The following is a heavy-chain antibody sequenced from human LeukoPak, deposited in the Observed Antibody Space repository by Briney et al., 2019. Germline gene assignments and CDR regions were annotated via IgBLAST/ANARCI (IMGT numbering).Heavy chain of an antibody. D-gene: IGHD2-2*02. Sequence: PGGSLRLSCAASGFTFSSYWMNWARQAPGKGLEWVSAISGSGGSTYYADSVKGRFTISRDNSKNTLYLQMNSLRAEDTAVYHCAKDPGGYCSSTSCYTGDYWGQGTLVTVSS. CDR1: GFTFSSYW. CDR3: AKDPGGYCSSTSCYTGDY. J-gene: IGHJ4*02. V-gene: IGHV3-23*01. CDR2: ISGSGGST.